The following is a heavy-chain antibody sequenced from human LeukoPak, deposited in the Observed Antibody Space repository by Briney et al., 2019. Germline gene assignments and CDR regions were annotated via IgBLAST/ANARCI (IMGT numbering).Heavy chain of an antibody. J-gene: IGHJ4*02. CDR1: GFTFSSYA. Sequence: PGGSLTLSCPASGFTFSSYAMRWVHQAPAKGLEWVSAISGSGGSTYYADSVKGRFTISRDNSKNTLYLQMNSLRAEDTAVYYCAKRERGSYSLDYWGRGTLVTVSS. CDR2: ISGSGGST. V-gene: IGHV3-23*01. D-gene: IGHD1-26*01. CDR3: AKRERGSYSLDY.